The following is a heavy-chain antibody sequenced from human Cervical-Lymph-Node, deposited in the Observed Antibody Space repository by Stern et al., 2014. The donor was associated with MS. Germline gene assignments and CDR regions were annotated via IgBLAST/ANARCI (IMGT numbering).Heavy chain of an antibody. CDR3: ARGGVDSTDGL. V-gene: IGHV4-61*02. CDR2: IYTSGST. J-gene: IGHJ4*02. Sequence: VQLVESGPGLVKPSQTLSLTCTVSGGSISSGSYYWSWIRQPAGKGLEWIGRIYTSGSTNYNPSLKSRVTISVDTSKNQFSLKRSSGTAADTAVYYCARGGVDSTDGLWGQGTLVTVSS. D-gene: IGHD2-2*01. CDR1: GGSISSGSYY.